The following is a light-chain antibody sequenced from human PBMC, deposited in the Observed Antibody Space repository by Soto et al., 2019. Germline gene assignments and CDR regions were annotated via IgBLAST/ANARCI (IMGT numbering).Light chain of an antibody. CDR1: QSVSSSY. CDR3: QQYGSSPPVT. V-gene: IGKV3-20*01. Sequence: EIVLTQSPGTLSLSPGERPTLSCRASQSVSSSYLAWYQQNPGQAPRLLIYGASGRATGIPDRFSGSGSGTDFTLTISRLEPEDFAVYYCQQYGSSPPVTFGQGTRLEIK. J-gene: IGKJ5*01. CDR2: GAS.